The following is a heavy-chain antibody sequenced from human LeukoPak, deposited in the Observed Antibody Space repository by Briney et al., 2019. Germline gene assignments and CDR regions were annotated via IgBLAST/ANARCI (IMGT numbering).Heavy chain of an antibody. CDR2: ISPHSGST. Sequence: ASVKVSCKASGYTFTGYYIHWVRQAPGQGLEWMGWISPHSGSTNYAQKLQGRVHMSRDTSITTDYMELSSLKSDDTAVYYCAREISRSWYYWGQGTLVTVSS. CDR1: GYTFTGYY. D-gene: IGHD6-13*01. V-gene: IGHV1-2*02. CDR3: AREISRSWYY. J-gene: IGHJ4*02.